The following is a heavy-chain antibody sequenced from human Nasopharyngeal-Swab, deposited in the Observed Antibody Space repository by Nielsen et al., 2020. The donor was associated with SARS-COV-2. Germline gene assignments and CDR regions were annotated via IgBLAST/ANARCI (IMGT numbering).Heavy chain of an antibody. J-gene: IGHJ4*02. D-gene: IGHD3-3*01. CDR3: ARGTTIFGVVITPFDY. Sequence: SETLSLTCTVSGGSISSYYWSWIRQPPGKGLEWIGYIYYSGSTNYNPSLKSRVTILVDTSKNQFSLKLSSVTAADTAVYYCARGTTIFGVVITPFDYWGQGTLVTVSS. CDR2: IYYSGST. V-gene: IGHV4-59*13. CDR1: GGSISSYY.